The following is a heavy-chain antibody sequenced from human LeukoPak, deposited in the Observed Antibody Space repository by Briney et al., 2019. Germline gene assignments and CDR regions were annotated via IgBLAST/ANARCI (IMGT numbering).Heavy chain of an antibody. D-gene: IGHD6-19*01. CDR3: ARAGDIAVAGISYYYYGMDV. Sequence: GASVKVSCKASVYTFTSYGISWVRQAPGQGLEWMGWISAYNGNTNYAQKLQGRVTMTTDTSTSTAYMELRSLRSDDTAVYYCARAGDIAVAGISYYYYGMDVWGQGTTVTVSS. CDR1: VYTFTSYG. J-gene: IGHJ6*02. CDR2: ISAYNGNT. V-gene: IGHV1-18*01.